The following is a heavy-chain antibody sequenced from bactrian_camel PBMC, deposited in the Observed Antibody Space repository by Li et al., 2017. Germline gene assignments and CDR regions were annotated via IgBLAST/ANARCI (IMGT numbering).Heavy chain of an antibody. CDR3: AVDVLAGIQDPPSDFQF. V-gene: IGHV3S53*01. Sequence: HVQLVESGGGAVQAGGSLRLSCTISASTYNSATRVCMGWFRQGPGKQREGVAALDFDGSTSCADSVKGRFTLSEDSARNTVYLQMNSLKPDDTAIYYCAVDVLAGIQDPPSDFQFWGQGTQVTVS. D-gene: IGHD6*01. CDR2: LDFDGST. J-gene: IGHJ4*01. CDR1: ASTYNSATRVC.